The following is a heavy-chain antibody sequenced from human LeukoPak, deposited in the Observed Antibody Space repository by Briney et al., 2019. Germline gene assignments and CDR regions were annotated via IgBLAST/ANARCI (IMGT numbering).Heavy chain of an antibody. CDR2: IDPSDSYT. J-gene: IGHJ4*02. CDR1: EYRFNSYW. CDR3: ARSGRLGYCSGGSCFRWDY. D-gene: IGHD2-15*01. V-gene: IGHV5-10-1*01. Sequence: GESLKISCKGSEYRFNSYWISWVRQMPGKGLEWMGRIDPSDSYTNYSPSFQGHVTISADKSISTAYLQWSSLKASDTAMYYCARSGRLGYCSGGSCFRWDYWGQGTLVTVSS.